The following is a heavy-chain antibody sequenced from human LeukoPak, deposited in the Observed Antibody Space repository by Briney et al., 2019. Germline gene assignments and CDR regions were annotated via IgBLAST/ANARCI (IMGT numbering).Heavy chain of an antibody. Sequence: RSGESLKISCQGSGYSFNTYWVGWVRQMPGKGLEWMGIIYPADSDTRYSPSFQGQVTISADKSINTAYLQWRTLKASDSAIYYCARVLDVDTAVFHYYFDFWGQGTLVTVSS. CDR3: ARVLDVDTAVFHYYFDF. CDR1: GYSFNTYW. D-gene: IGHD5-18*01. CDR2: IYPADSDT. V-gene: IGHV5-51*01. J-gene: IGHJ4*02.